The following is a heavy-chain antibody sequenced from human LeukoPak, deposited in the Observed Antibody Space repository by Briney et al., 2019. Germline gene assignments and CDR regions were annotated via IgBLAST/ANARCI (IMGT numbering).Heavy chain of an antibody. D-gene: IGHD3-10*01. CDR3: ARVEVLLWFGELKSGTFDY. J-gene: IGHJ4*02. V-gene: IGHV4-31*03. Sequence: SETLSLTCTVSGGPISSGGYYWSWIRQHPRKGLEWIGYIYYSGSTYYNPSLKSRVTISVDTSKNQFSLKLSSVTAADTAVYYCARVEVLLWFGELKSGTFDYWGQGTLVTVSS. CDR1: GGPISSGGYY. CDR2: IYYSGST.